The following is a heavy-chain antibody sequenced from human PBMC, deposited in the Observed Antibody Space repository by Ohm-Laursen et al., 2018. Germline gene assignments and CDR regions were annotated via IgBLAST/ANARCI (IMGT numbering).Heavy chain of an antibody. CDR2: ISGSGGST. D-gene: IGHD2-21*02. CDR1: GFTFSSYA. J-gene: IGHJ4*02. V-gene: IGHV3-23*01. CDR3: AKGDSPYCGGDCYSSD. Sequence: SLRLSCAASGFTFSSYAMSWVRQAPGKGLEWVSAISGSGGSTYYADSVKGRFTISRDNSKNTLYLQINSLRAEDTAVYYCAKGDSPYCGGDCYSSDWGQGTLVTVSS.